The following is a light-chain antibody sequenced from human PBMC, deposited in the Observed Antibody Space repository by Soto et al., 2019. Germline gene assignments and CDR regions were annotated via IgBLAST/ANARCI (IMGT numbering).Light chain of an antibody. CDR3: AAWDDSLNARGV. CDR2: NDN. CDR1: RSNIGSNA. J-gene: IGLJ3*02. Sequence: QSVLTQPPSASGTPGQRVTISCSGSRSNIGSNAVSWYQQLPGTAPKLLIYNDNQRPSGVPDRFSASKSGTSASLAISGLQSEDEDDYYCAAWDDSLNARGVFGGGTKVTVL. V-gene: IGLV1-44*01.